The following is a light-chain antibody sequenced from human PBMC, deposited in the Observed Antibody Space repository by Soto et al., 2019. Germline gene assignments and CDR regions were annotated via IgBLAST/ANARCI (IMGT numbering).Light chain of an antibody. Sequence: EIVLTQSPGTLSLSPGERATLSCRASQSVSSSYLAWYQQKTGQAPRLLIYGASSRATGIPDRFSGSGSGTDFTLTISRLETEDFAVYYCQQYGSSALTFGGGTKVEIK. J-gene: IGKJ4*01. CDR3: QQYGSSALT. V-gene: IGKV3-20*01. CDR1: QSVSSSY. CDR2: GAS.